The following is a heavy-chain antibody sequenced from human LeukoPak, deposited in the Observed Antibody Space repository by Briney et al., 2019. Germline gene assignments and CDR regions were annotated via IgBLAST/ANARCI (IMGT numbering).Heavy chain of an antibody. CDR3: AEVGVMVYAIIDY. J-gene: IGHJ4*02. CDR2: IRYDGSNK. Sequence: GGSLRLSCAASGFTFSSYGMHWVRQAPGKGLEWVAFIRYDGSNKYYADSVKGRFTISRDNSKNTLYLQMNSLRAEDTAVYYCAEVGVMVYAIIDYWGQGTLVTVSS. V-gene: IGHV3-30*02. D-gene: IGHD2-8*01. CDR1: GFTFSSYG.